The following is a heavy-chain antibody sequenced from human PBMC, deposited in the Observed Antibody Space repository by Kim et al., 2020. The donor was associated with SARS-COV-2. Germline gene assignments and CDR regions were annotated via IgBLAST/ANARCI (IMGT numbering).Heavy chain of an antibody. J-gene: IGHJ4*01. CDR3: AREDWVASEASTGGFDY. CDR1: GFTFSTYT. CDR2: ISKDGTIA. Sequence: GGSLRLSCAASGFTFSTYTLHWVRQAPDKGLEWLALISKDGTIAYYADSIKGRLTVSRDNSKNTIYLLINSLRLEDTAVYYCAREDWVASEASTGGFDY. V-gene: IGHV3-30*04. D-gene: IGHD2-21*01.